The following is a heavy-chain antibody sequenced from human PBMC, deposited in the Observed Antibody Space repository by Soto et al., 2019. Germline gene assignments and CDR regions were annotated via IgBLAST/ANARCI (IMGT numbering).Heavy chain of an antibody. CDR2: INPNSGGT. CDR1: GYTFTDYY. J-gene: IGHJ6*02. D-gene: IGHD6-13*01. CDR3: ARDPLAGYYYYGMDV. V-gene: IGHV1-2*04. Sequence: QMQLVQSGAEVKKPGASVKASCKASGYTFTDYYMHWVRQAPGQGLEWMGWINPNSGGTNYAQKFQGWVTMTRDTSISTAYMELSRLTSDDTGVYYCARDPLAGYYYYGMDVWGQGTTVTVSS.